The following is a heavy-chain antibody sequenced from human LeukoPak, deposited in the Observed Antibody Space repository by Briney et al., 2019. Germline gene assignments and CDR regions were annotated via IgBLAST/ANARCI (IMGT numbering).Heavy chain of an antibody. D-gene: IGHD2-21*01. CDR2: INHSGST. V-gene: IGHV4-34*01. CDR1: GGSFSGYY. J-gene: IGHJ4*02. CDR3: ARDSSLVVIAVSQGDFDY. Sequence: SETLSLTCAVYGGSFSGYYWSWLRQPPGKGLEWIGEINHSGSTNYNPSLKSRVTISVDTSKNQFSLKLNSVTAADTAVYYCARDSSLVVIAVSQGDFDYWGQGTLVTVSS.